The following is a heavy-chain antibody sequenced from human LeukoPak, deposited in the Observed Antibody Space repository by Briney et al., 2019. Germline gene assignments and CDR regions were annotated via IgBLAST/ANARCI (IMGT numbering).Heavy chain of an antibody. CDR3: AKDQGCGGDCYFFDY. CDR1: GFTFSSYG. CDR2: IRYDGSNK. J-gene: IGHJ4*02. V-gene: IGHV3-30*02. Sequence: GGSLRLSCAASGFTFSSYGMHWVRQAPGKGLEWVAFIRYDGSNKYYADSVKGRFTISRDNSKNTLYLQMNSLRAEDTAVYYCAKDQGCGGDCYFFDYWGQGTLVTVSA. D-gene: IGHD2-21*02.